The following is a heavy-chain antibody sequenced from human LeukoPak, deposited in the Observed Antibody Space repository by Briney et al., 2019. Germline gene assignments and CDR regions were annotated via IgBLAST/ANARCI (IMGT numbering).Heavy chain of an antibody. V-gene: IGHV3-30*18. CDR1: GFTFCNYG. J-gene: IGHJ4*02. CDR2: ISYDGSNK. CDR3: ANLPL. Sequence: GGSLRLSCAASGFTFCNYGMHWVRQAPGKGLEWVAVISYDGSNKYYADSVKGRFTISRDNYKNTLYLKMNSLRPEDAAVYYCANLPLWGQGTLVSVST.